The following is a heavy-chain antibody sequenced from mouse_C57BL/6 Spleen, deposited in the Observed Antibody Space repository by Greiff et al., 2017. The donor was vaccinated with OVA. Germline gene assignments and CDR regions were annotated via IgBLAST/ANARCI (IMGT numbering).Heavy chain of an antibody. CDR2: IDPSDSYT. J-gene: IGHJ2*01. D-gene: IGHD4-1*01. Sequence: QVQLQQPGAELVRPGSSVKLSCKASGYPFTSYWLDWVKQRPGQGLEWIGEIDPSDSYTNYNQKFKGKSTLTVDKSSSTAYMQLSSLTSEDSAVYYCASSGTRDYVDYWGQGTTLTVSS. CDR3: ASSGTRDYVDY. V-gene: IGHV1-69*01. CDR1: GYPFTSYW.